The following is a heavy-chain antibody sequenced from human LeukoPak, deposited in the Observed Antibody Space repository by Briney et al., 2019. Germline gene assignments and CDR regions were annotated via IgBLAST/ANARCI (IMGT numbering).Heavy chain of an antibody. CDR2: ISSSSSYI. J-gene: IGHJ5*02. CDR1: GFTFSDYY. Sequence: GGSLRLSCAASGFTFSDYYMSWIRQAPGKGLEWVSSISSSSSYIYYADSVKGRFTISRDNAKNSLYLQMNSLRAEDTAVYYCARPLAPSGWFDPWGQGTLVTVSS. CDR3: ARPLAPSGWFDP. D-gene: IGHD3-10*01. V-gene: IGHV3-11*06.